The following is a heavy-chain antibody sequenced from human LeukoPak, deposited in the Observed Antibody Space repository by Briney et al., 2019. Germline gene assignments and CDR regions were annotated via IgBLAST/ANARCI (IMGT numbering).Heavy chain of an antibody. D-gene: IGHD3-22*01. CDR3: AKLPTIVVVITLFDY. V-gene: IGHV3-23*01. CDR2: ISGSGGST. Sequence: GGSLRLSCAASGFTFSSYAMSWVRQAPGKGLEWFSAISGSGGSTYYADSVKGRFTISRDNSKNTLYLQMNSLRAEDTAVYYCAKLPTIVVVITLFDYWGQGTLVTVSS. J-gene: IGHJ4*02. CDR1: GFTFSSYA.